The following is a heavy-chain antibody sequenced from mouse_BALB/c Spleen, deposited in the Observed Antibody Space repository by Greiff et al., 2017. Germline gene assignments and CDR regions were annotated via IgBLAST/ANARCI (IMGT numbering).Heavy chain of an antibody. J-gene: IGHJ3*01. D-gene: IGHD1-1*01. CDR1: GYTFTSYV. CDR3: ARGGIYYGSSEFAY. Sequence: VQLQQSGPELVKPGASVKMSCKASGYTFTSYVMHWVKQKPGQGLEWIGYINPYNDGTKYNEKFKGKATLTSDKSSSTAYMELSSLTSEDSAVYYCARGGIYYGSSEFAYWGQGTLVTVSA. V-gene: IGHV1-14*01. CDR2: INPYNDGT.